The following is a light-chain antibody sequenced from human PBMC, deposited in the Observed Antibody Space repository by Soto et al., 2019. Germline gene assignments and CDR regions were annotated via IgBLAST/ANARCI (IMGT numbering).Light chain of an antibody. Sequence: DIQMTQSPSSLSASVGDRVTITCRASQSISSYLNWYQQKPGKAPKLLIYAASSLQSGVPPRFSGSGSGTDFTLTTSSLQPEDFATYYCQQSYSTPKTFGQGTRWISN. CDR3: QQSYSTPKT. V-gene: IGKV1-39*01. CDR1: QSISSY. CDR2: AAS. J-gene: IGKJ1*01.